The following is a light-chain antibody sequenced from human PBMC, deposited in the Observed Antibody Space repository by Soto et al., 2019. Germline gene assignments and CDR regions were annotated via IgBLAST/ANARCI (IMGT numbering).Light chain of an antibody. Sequence: EIALTQSPATLSLSPGERATLSCRASQTISNSLAWYQEKPGQAPRLLIYDSSNRATGIPPRFSGSGSGTDFTLTISSLEPEDFAVYCCQQRNSWPPPTFGGGTKVDIK. CDR1: QTISNS. CDR3: QQRNSWPPPT. J-gene: IGKJ4*01. CDR2: DSS. V-gene: IGKV3-11*01.